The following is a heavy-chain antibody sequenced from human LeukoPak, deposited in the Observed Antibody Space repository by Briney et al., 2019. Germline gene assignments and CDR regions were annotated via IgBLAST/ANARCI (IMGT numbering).Heavy chain of an antibody. CDR3: ASRYGSGSYHL. J-gene: IGHJ5*02. CDR1: GYTFTGYY. D-gene: IGHD3-10*01. Sequence: ASVKVSCKASGYTFTGYYMHWVRQAPGQGLEWMGWINPHSGGTNYAQKFQGRVTVTRDTSISTAYMELSRLRSDDTAVYYCASRYGSGSYHLWGQGTLATVSS. CDR2: INPHSGGT. V-gene: IGHV1-2*02.